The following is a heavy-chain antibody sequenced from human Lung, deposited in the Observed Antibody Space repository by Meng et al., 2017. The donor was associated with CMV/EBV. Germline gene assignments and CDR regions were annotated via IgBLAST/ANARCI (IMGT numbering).Heavy chain of an antibody. CDR2: MNSDGSNI. CDR1: GFTFSSYW. J-gene: IGHJ4*02. CDR3: VRGGSFYYYDTSAYYLCDY. D-gene: IGHD3-22*01. V-gene: IGHV3-74*01. Sequence: GGSLRLSCAASGFTFSSYWMHWVRQGPGKGLVWVSRMNSDGSNINYADSVRGRFTISRDNAKNTLYLQMNSLRAEDTAVYYCVRGGSFYYYDTSAYYLCDYWGQGTLVTVSS.